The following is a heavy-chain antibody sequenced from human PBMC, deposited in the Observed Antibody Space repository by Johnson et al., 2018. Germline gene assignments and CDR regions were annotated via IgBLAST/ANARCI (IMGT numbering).Heavy chain of an antibody. V-gene: IGHV3-7*01. CDR1: GFTFSNYW. CDR2: IKQDGSEK. J-gene: IGHJ6*02. Sequence: VQLVQSGGGLVQPGGSLRLSCAASGFTFSNYWMTWVRQAPGKGLEWVANIKQDGSEKYYVDSVEGRFTISRDNANNSLFLQMNSLRAEDTAVYHCARDRHTQLATGRYYYDMDVWGQGTTVTVSS. D-gene: IGHD6-13*01. CDR3: ARDRHTQLATGRYYYDMDV.